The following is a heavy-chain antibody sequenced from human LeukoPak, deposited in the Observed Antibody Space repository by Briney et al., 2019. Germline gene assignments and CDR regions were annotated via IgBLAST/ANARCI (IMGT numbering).Heavy chain of an antibody. J-gene: IGHJ4*02. CDR2: IISDGSST. CDR3: ARDGSLPDY. V-gene: IGHV3-74*01. Sequence: PGGSLRLSCAASGFAFSNYWMHWVRQTPGKGLVWVSRIISDGSSTIYADSVKGRFTISRDNAKNTLYLQMNSLRAEETAVYYCARDGSLPDYWGQGTLVTVSS. CDR1: GFAFSNYW.